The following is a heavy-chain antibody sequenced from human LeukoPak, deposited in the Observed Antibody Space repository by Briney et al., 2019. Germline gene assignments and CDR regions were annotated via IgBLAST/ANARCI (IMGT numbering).Heavy chain of an antibody. CDR2: IKQDGSEK. CDR3: AKDSGPTTFDYYYYMDV. CDR1: GFTFSSYW. Sequence: PGGSLRLSCAASGFTFSSYWMSWVRQAPGKGLEWVANIKQDGSEKYYVDSVKGRFTISRDNAKNSLYLQMNSLRAEDTAVYYCAKDSGPTTFDYYYYMDVWGKGTTVTVSS. D-gene: IGHD1-1*01. J-gene: IGHJ6*03. V-gene: IGHV3-7*01.